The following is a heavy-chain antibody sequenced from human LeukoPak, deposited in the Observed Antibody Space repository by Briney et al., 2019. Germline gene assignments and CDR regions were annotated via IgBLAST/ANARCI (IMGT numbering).Heavy chain of an antibody. V-gene: IGHV4-59*01. Sequence: SETLSLTCNVSGDSLNKNFWIWVRQPPGKRLEWLGYIYYTGSTRYNPSLKSRVTMSVDTSKNQFSLKVNSVTAADTAVYYCAGSGGLSNQGAVFDYWGQGTLVTVSS. D-gene: IGHD3-10*01. CDR2: IYYTGST. CDR3: AGSGGLSNQGAVFDY. CDR1: GDSLNKNF. J-gene: IGHJ4*02.